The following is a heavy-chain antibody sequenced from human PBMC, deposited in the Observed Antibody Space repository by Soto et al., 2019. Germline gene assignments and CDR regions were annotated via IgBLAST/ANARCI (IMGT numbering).Heavy chain of an antibody. CDR2: ISYDVSNK. V-gene: IGHV3-30-3*01. Sequence: GGSLRLSCAASGFTFSSYAMHWVRQAPGKGLEWVAVISYDVSNKYYADSVKGRFTISRDNSKNTLYLQMNSLRAEDTAVYYCAREGPVLGGYKPHPVDYWGQGTLCPVSP. CDR3: AREGPVLGGYKPHPVDY. J-gene: IGHJ4*02. CDR1: GFTFSSYA. D-gene: IGHD3-16*01.